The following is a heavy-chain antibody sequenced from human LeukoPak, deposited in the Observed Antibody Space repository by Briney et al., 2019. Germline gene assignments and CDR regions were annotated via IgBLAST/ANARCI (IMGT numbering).Heavy chain of an antibody. D-gene: IGHD3-10*01. J-gene: IGHJ4*02. CDR1: GDSISSYY. V-gene: IGHV4-59*01. CDR3: AGDPGSGTYRGFDY. Sequence: SETLSLTCTVSGDSISSYYWSWIRQPPGKGLEWSWHIFYSGSTNYNPSLKRRVTISVDTSKKQFSLKLSSVNAADTAVYYCAGDPGSGTYRGFDYWGQGTLVTVSS. CDR2: IFYSGST.